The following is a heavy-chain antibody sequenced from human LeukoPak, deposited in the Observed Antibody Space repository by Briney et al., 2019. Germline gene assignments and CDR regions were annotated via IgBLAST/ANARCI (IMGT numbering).Heavy chain of an antibody. CDR2: IYYSGST. J-gene: IGHJ5*02. CDR1: GGSISSYY. Sequence: SETLSLTCTVSGGSISSYYWSWIRQPPGKGLEWIGYIYYSGSTNYNPSLKSRVTISVDASKNQFSLKLSSVTAADTAVYYCARDRTGNNWFDPWGQGTLVTVSS. D-gene: IGHD1-1*01. V-gene: IGHV4-59*01. CDR3: ARDRTGNNWFDP.